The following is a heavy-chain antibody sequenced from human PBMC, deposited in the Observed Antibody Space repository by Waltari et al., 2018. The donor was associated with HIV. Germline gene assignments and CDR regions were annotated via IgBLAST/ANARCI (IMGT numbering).Heavy chain of an antibody. J-gene: IGHJ4*02. CDR3: ARRPAYYYDSSGYFHSDY. Sequence: QLQLQESGPGLVKPSETLSITCTVSGGSISSSSYYWGWIRQSPGKGLEWIGSIYYSGSTYYNPSLKSRVTISVDTSKNQFSLKLSSVTAADTAVYYCARRPAYYYDSSGYFHSDYWGQGTLVTVSS. CDR1: GGSISSSSYY. D-gene: IGHD3-22*01. CDR2: IYYSGST. V-gene: IGHV4-39*01.